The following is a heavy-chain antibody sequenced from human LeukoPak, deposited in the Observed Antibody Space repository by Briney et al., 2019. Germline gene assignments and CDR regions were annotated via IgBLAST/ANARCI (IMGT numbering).Heavy chain of an antibody. Sequence: ASVKVSCKASGYTFTGYYMHWVRQAPGQGLEWMGWINPNSGGTNYAQKFQGRVTMTRDTSISTAYMELSSLRSEDTAVYYCARSWGLYSIDDYWGQGTLVTVSS. J-gene: IGHJ4*02. CDR3: ARSWGLYSIDDY. CDR2: INPNSGGT. D-gene: IGHD3-3*02. CDR1: GYTFTGYY. V-gene: IGHV1-2*02.